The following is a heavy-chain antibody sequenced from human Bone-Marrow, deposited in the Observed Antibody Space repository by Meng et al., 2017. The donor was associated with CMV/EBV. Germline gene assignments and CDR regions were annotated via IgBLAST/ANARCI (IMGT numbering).Heavy chain of an antibody. J-gene: IGHJ2*01. V-gene: IGHV1-69*05. CDR2: ITPLFNTS. CDR3: ARVGRGVVITPYWYFHL. D-gene: IGHD3-22*01. Sequence: SVKVSCKASGGSFSNHAISWVRQAPGQGLEWMGGITPLFNTSNYPQKFQGRVTFTTDESTSTAYLELSSLRFEDTAVYYCARVGRGVVITPYWYFHLWGRGTLVTVSS. CDR1: GGSFSNHA.